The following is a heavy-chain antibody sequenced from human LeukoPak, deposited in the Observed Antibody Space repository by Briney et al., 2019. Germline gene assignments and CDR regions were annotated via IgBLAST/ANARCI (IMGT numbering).Heavy chain of an antibody. CDR3: ARDVYCDGGSCYAPYYYYYMDV. CDR2: ISSSGSTI. J-gene: IGHJ6*03. CDR1: GFTFSDSY. Sequence: GGSLRLSCAASGFTFSDSYMTWVRQAPGKGLEWVSYISSSGSTIYYADSVKGRFTISRDNAKNSLYLQMNSLRAEDTAVYYCARDVYCDGGSCYAPYYYYYMDVWGKGTTVTISS. V-gene: IGHV3-11*01. D-gene: IGHD2-15*01.